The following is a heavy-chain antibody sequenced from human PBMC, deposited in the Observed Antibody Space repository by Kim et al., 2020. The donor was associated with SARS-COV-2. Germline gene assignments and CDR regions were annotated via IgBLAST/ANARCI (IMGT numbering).Heavy chain of an antibody. CDR1: GGSISSYY. Sequence: SETLSLTCTVSGGSISSYYWSWIRQPAGKGLEWIGRIYTSGSTNYNPSLKSRVTMSVDTSKNQFSLKLSSGTAADTAVYYCARDHLAAGDHNWFDPWGQGTLVTVSS. CDR2: IYTSGST. CDR3: ARDHLAAGDHNWFDP. V-gene: IGHV4-4*07. J-gene: IGHJ5*02. D-gene: IGHD6-13*01.